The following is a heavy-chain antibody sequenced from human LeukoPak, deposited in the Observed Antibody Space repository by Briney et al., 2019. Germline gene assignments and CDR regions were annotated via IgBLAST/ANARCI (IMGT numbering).Heavy chain of an antibody. J-gene: IGHJ3*02. Sequence: SETLSLTCTVSGGSISSYYWSWIRQPPGKGLEWIGYIYYSGSTNYNPSLKSRVTISVDTSKNQFSLKLSSVTAADTAVYYCAREGSESDGYNNDAFDIWGQGTMVTVSS. CDR2: IYYSGST. D-gene: IGHD5-24*01. V-gene: IGHV4-59*01. CDR1: GGSISSYY. CDR3: AREGSESDGYNNDAFDI.